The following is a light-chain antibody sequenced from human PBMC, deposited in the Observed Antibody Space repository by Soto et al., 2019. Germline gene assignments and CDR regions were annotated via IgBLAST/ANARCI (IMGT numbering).Light chain of an antibody. CDR1: GNDLGRYNY. CDR3: RAYAVIDAVF. CDR2: DVA. Sequence: QSVLTHTCSVSGAPGQSVTISCTATGNDLGRYNYVPWYQQHPGEAPKLVMYDVAQRPAGVSDRLSGDKSGKTCSLTISTLQADDYAPYYFRAYAVIDAVFLGSRTKGSVL. J-gene: IGLJ6*01. V-gene: IGLV2-11*01.